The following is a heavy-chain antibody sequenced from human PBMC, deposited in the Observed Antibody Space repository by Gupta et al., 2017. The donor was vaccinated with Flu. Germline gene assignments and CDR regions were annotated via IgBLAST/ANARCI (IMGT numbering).Heavy chain of an antibody. J-gene: IGHJ4*02. Sequence: TFLDAWMTWVRQAPGKGLGWVGRIKSDSAGGTADYAAPVKGRFTITRHDSKANLFLEMHRRKTEDTAMYYWTTNRTVPDLYYCEYWGPGLLVTVSS. CDR1: TFLDAW. V-gene: IGHV3-15*01. CDR3: TTNRTVPDLYYCEY. CDR2: IKSDSAGGTA.